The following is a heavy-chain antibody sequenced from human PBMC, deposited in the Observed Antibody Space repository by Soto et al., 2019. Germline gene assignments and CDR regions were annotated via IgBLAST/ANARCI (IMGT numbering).Heavy chain of an antibody. CDR2: ISSDGSNK. J-gene: IGHJ3*02. D-gene: IGHD3-22*01. CDR1: GFTFSSCG. Sequence: QVQLVESGGGVVQPGRSLRLSCAASGFTFSSCGIHWVRQAPGKGLEWVAVISSDGSNKYYADSVKGRFSISRDSSKNRIFLHMNSMRADDTAVYYCAKDITMILVVQEHDAFDIWVQGTMVTVSS. V-gene: IGHV3-30*18. CDR3: AKDITMILVVQEHDAFDI.